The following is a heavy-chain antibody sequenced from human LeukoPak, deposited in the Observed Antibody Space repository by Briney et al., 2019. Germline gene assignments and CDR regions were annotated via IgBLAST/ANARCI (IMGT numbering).Heavy chain of an antibody. CDR2: IYYSGST. J-gene: IGHJ6*02. CDR3: ARLIGYCSGGSCYSGDYYYYYGMDV. D-gene: IGHD2-15*01. V-gene: IGHV4-59*01. Sequence: PSETLSLTRTVSGGSISSYYWSWIRQPPGKGLEWIGYIYYSGSTNYNPSLKSRVTISVDTSKNQFSLKLSSVTAADTAVYYCARLIGYCSGGSCYSGDYYYYYGMDVWGQGTTVTVSS. CDR1: GGSISSYY.